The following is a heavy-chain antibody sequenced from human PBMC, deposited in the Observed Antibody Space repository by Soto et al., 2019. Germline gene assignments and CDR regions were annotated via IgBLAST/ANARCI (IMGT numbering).Heavy chain of an antibody. CDR2: ISAYNGNT. Sequence: ASVKVSCKASGYTFTSYGISWVRQAPGQGLEWMGWISAYNGNTNYAQKLQGRVTMTTDTSTSTAYMELRSLRSDDTAVYYCARMITFGGVIVPTYFDYWGQGTLVTVSS. V-gene: IGHV1-18*01. J-gene: IGHJ4*02. CDR1: GYTFTSYG. D-gene: IGHD3-16*02. CDR3: ARMITFGGVIVPTYFDY.